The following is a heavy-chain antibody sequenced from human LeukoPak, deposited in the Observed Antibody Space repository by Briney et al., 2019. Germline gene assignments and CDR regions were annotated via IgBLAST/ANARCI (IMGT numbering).Heavy chain of an antibody. J-gene: IGHJ4*02. CDR1: GFTFSSYW. CDR2: ISWNSGSI. D-gene: IGHD5-18*01. CDR3: AKGSDTAMVQGADY. V-gene: IGHV3-9*03. Sequence: GGSLRLSCAASGFTFSSYWMHWVRQAPGKGLEWVSGISWNSGSIGYADSVKGRFTISRDNAKNSLYLQMNSLRAEDMALYYCAKGSDTAMVQGADYWGQGTLVTVSS.